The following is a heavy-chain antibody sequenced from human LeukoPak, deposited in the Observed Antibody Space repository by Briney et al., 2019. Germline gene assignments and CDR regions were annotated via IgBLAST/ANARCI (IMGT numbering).Heavy chain of an antibody. V-gene: IGHV4-4*02. Sequence: SETLSLTCAVSGGSISSSNWWSWVRQPPGKGLEWIGEIYHSGSTNYNPSLKSRVTISVDKSKNQFSLKLSSVTAADTAVYYCARAGYSSGDAFDIWGQGTMVTVSS. J-gene: IGHJ3*02. CDR1: GGSISSSNW. CDR3: ARAGYSSGDAFDI. CDR2: IYHSGST. D-gene: IGHD6-19*01.